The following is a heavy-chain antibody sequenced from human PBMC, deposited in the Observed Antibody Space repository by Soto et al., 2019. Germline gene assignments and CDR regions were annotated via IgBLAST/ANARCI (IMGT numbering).Heavy chain of an antibody. CDR3: AKDRIYCSGGSCYSFVSDY. CDR2: ISGSGGST. V-gene: IGHV3-23*01. D-gene: IGHD2-15*01. J-gene: IGHJ4*02. CDR1: GFTFSSYA. Sequence: GGSLRLSCAASGFTFSSYAMSWVRQAPGKGLEWVSAISGSGGSTYYADSVKGRFTISRDNSKNTLYLQMNSLRAEDTAVYYCAKDRIYCSGGSCYSFVSDYWGQGTLVTVSS.